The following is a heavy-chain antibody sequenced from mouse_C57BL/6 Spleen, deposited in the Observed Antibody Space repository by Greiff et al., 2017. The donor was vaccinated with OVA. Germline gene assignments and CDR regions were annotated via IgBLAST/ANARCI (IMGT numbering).Heavy chain of an antibody. Sequence: QVQLKQPGAELVMPGASVKLSCKASGYTFTSYWMHWVKQRPGQGLEWIGEIDPSDSYTNYNQKFKGKSTLTVDKSSSTAYMQLSSLTSEDSAVYYCARGDAGDYWGQGTTLTVSS. J-gene: IGHJ2*01. V-gene: IGHV1-69*01. D-gene: IGHD3-3*01. CDR3: ARGDAGDY. CDR1: GYTFTSYW. CDR2: IDPSDSYT.